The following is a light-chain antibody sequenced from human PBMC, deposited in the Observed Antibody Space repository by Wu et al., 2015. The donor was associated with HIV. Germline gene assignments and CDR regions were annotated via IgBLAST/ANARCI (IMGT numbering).Light chain of an antibody. V-gene: IGKV3-15*01. CDR3: QQYNNWPT. CDR2: GAS. Sequence: EIVMTQSPATLSVSPGERATLSCRASQSVSSYLAWYQQKPGQAPRLLIYGASTRATGIPARFSGSGSGTEFTLTISSLQSEDFAIYSCQQYNNWPTFGGGTKVEIK. J-gene: IGKJ4*01. CDR1: QSVSSY.